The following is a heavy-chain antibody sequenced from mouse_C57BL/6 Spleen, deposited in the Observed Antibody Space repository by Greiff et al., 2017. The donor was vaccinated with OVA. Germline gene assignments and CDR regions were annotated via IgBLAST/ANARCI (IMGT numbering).Heavy chain of an antibody. V-gene: IGHV6-6*01. J-gene: IGHJ1*03. CDR3: TSERNPSYGSSGGYFDV. CDR1: GFTFSDAW. D-gene: IGHD1-1*01. Sequence: EVQLVESGGGLVLPGGSMKLSCAASGFTFSDAWMDWVRQSPEKGLEWVAEIRNNANNHATYYAVSVKGRLTITRNDSENSVYLQLNILRSDDTGIYYGTSERNPSYGSSGGYFDVWGTGTTVTVSS. CDR2: IRNNANNHAT.